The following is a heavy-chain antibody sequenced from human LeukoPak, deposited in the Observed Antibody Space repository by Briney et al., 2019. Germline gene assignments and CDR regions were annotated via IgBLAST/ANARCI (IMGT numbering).Heavy chain of an antibody. CDR2: IPTSGISV. J-gene: IGHJ4*02. D-gene: IGHD1-26*01. Sequence: GGPLRLSCAASGFSFSRYYMSWVRQTPGKALEWISYIPTSGISVQYADSVRGRFTASRDDAKNSLHLQMDSLRVEDTAVYYCTRAVGLGPGAHFDQWGQGALVIVSS. CDR1: GFSFSRYY. V-gene: IGHV3-11*01. CDR3: TRAVGLGPGAHFDQ.